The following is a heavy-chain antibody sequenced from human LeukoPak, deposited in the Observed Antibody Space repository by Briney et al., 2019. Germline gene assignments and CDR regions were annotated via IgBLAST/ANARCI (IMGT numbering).Heavy chain of an antibody. CDR3: ASLSTRLLYP. D-gene: IGHD2-15*01. Sequence: GESLKISCKGSGSTFTNYWIGWARQLPGKGLEWMGIIYPGDSETRYSPSFQGQVTMAVDKSINTAYLQWGSLKASDTALYFCASLSTRLLYPWGLGAPVTVSS. CDR2: IYPGDSET. CDR1: GSTFTNYW. J-gene: IGHJ5*02. V-gene: IGHV5-51*01.